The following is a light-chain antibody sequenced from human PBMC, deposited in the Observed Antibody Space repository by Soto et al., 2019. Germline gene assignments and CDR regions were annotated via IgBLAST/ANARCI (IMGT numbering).Light chain of an antibody. CDR1: QSISSY. V-gene: IGKV1-5*01. CDR2: DAS. J-gene: IGKJ4*01. CDR3: QQYNSYPT. Sequence: DIQMTQSPSSLFASVGARVTITCRASQSISSYLNWYQQKPGKAPKLLIYDASSLESGVPSRFSGSGSGTEFTLTISSLQPDDFATYYCQQYNSYPTFGGGTKVDIK.